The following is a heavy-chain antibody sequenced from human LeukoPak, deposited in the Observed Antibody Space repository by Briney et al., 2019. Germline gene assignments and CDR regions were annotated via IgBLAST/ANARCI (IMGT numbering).Heavy chain of an antibody. V-gene: IGHV3-64*02. CDR2: ISSNGGST. CDR3: ARGLRAYYYYGMDV. CDR1: GFTFSSYA. Sequence: GGSLRLSCAASGFTFSSYAMHWVRQAPGEGLEYVSAISSNGGSTYYADPVKGRFTISRDNSKNTLFLQMGSLRVEDMAVYYCARGLRAYYYYGMDVWGQGTTVTVSS. D-gene: IGHD3-3*01. J-gene: IGHJ6*02.